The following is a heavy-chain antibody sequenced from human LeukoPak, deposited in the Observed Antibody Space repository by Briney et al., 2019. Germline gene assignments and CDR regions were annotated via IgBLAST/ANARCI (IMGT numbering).Heavy chain of an antibody. J-gene: IGHJ6*03. D-gene: IGHD2/OR15-2a*01. CDR3: ARISAYYMDV. CDR2: MNHSGSA. Sequence: SETLSLTCTVSGGSISSYYWSWIRQPPGKGLEWIGEMNHSGSANYNPSLKSRVTISVDKSKDQFSLKLSSVTAADTAVYYCARISAYYMDVWGKGTTVTVSS. CDR1: GGSISSYY. V-gene: IGHV4-34*01.